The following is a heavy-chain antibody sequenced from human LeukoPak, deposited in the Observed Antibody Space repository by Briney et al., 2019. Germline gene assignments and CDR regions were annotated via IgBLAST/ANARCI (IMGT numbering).Heavy chain of an antibody. CDR1: GFSVSNNY. D-gene: IGHD2-2*01. CDR3: GRGGYDMYD. J-gene: IGHJ6*02. CDR2: INSDGPT. Sequence: GGSLTLSCAASGFSVSNNYMSWVRQAPGKGLEWVSTINSDGPTFHADSVKGRFTISRDNSRNTLYLQMNSLRAEDTAVYYCGRGGYDMYDWGQGTTATVSS. V-gene: IGHV3-66*01.